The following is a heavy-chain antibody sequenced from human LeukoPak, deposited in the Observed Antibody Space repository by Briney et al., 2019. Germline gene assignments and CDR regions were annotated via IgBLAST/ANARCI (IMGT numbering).Heavy chain of an antibody. CDR3: ARDPAWGAIDY. CDR1: GFSIRSSW. CDR2: MNEDGSGT. J-gene: IGHJ4*02. D-gene: IGHD7-27*01. V-gene: IGHV3-7*01. Sequence: GGSLRFSCAVAGFSIRSSWMSCVRQTPGKGLEWVADMNEDGSGTYYVDSVKGRFTVSRDNAKNSLYLQLSSLSAEDTAVYYCARDPAWGAIDYWGQGTLVTVSS.